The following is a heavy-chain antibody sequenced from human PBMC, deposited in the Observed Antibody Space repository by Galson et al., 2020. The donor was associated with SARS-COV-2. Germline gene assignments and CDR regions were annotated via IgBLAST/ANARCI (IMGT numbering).Heavy chain of an antibody. D-gene: IGHD2-15*01. Sequence: SQASETLSLTCAVYGGSFSGYYWSWIRQPPGKGLEWFGEINHSGSTNYNPSLKSRVTISVDTSKNQFSLKLSSVTAADTAVYYCARDQGGGYGMDVWGQGTTVTVSS. CDR2: INHSGST. V-gene: IGHV4-34*01. J-gene: IGHJ6*02. CDR1: GGSFSGYY. CDR3: ARDQGGGYGMDV.